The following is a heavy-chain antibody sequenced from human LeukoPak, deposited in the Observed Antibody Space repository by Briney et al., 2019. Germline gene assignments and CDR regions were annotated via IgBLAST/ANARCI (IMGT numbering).Heavy chain of an antibody. J-gene: IGHJ4*02. CDR1: GFTFSSYG. Sequence: GGSLRLSCAASGFTFSSYGMHWVRQAPGKGLEWVAVIWYDGSNKYYADSVKGRFTISRENSKNTLYLQMNSLRAEDTAVYYCAKVRYCSSPSCYAFDYWGQGPLLTVSS. V-gene: IGHV3-33*06. D-gene: IGHD2-2*01. CDR2: IWYDGSNK. CDR3: AKVRYCSSPSCYAFDY.